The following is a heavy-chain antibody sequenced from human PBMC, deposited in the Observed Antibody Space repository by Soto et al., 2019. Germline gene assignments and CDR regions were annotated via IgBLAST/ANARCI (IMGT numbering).Heavy chain of an antibody. Sequence: SETLSLTCTVSGGSISSSDHHWAWIRQPPGKGLEWIGSFYYSGSTYYNPSLKSRVTISVDTSENQFSLKLSSVTAADTAVYSCARQVVDGTVAGTGSFDYWGQGTLVTVSS. D-gene: IGHD6-19*01. CDR1: GGSISSSDHH. CDR2: FYYSGST. J-gene: IGHJ4*02. CDR3: ARQVVDGTVAGTGSFDY. V-gene: IGHV4-39*01.